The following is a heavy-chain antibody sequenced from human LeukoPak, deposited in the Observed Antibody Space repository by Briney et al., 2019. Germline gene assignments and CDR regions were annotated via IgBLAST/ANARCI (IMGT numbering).Heavy chain of an antibody. CDR1: GFSLTISGVG. Sequence: SGPTLVSPTETLTLTCTFSGFSLTISGVGVGWVRQPPGKAPEWLALISWDNNKRYNPSLKTRLTITKDTSKNQVVLRLTYMDHVDTATYYCVHIKGHYDFWTGWGNMDVWGQGTAVTVSS. D-gene: IGHD3-3*01. J-gene: IGHJ6*02. CDR2: ISWDNNK. CDR3: VHIKGHYDFWTGWGNMDV. V-gene: IGHV2-5*02.